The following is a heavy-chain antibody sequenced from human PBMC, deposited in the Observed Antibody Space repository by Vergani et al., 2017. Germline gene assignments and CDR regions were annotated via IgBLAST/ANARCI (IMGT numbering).Heavy chain of an antibody. CDR3: ARDRDYLSSGSYPYFYYYGLDV. CDR2: ISSSSSYI. D-gene: IGHD3-10*01. CDR1: GFTFSSYS. Sequence: EVQLVESGGGLVKRGGSLRLSCAASGFTFSSYSMNWVRQAPGKGLEWVSSISSSSSYIHYSDSLKGRFTISRDNAKSSLYLQMNSLRAEDTGVYYCARDRDYLSSGSYPYFYYYGLDVWGQGTAVTVSS. J-gene: IGHJ6*02. V-gene: IGHV3-21*01.